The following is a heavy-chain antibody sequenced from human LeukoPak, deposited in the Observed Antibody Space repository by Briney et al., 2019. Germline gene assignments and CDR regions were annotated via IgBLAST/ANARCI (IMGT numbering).Heavy chain of an antibody. J-gene: IGHJ4*02. CDR2: IYYSGST. Sequence: PSETLSLTCTVPGGSISSYYWSWIRQPPGKGLEWIGYIYYSGSTNYNPSLKSRVTISVDTSKNQFSLKLSSVTAADTAVYYCARVFDSSGGYDYWGQGTLVTVSS. CDR1: GGSISSYY. D-gene: IGHD3-22*01. CDR3: ARVFDSSGGYDY. V-gene: IGHV4-59*01.